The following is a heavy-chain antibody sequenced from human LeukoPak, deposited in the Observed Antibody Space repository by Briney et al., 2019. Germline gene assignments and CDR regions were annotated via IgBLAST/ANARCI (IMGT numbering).Heavy chain of an antibody. CDR3: ARHRSDTGGKKGVNWFDP. V-gene: IGHV4-59*01. D-gene: IGHD4-23*01. Sequence: SETLSLTCSVSGGSIKNYYWSWIRQPPGKGLEWLGNIYFGGTTDYNSSLKSRLTISVDTFKNQLSLNLQSVTAADTATYYCARHRSDTGGKKGVNWFDPWVQATLVTVSS. CDR2: IYFGGTT. J-gene: IGHJ5*02. CDR1: GGSIKNYY.